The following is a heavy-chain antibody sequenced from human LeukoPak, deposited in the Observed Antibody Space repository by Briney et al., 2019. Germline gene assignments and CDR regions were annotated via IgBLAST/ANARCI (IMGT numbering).Heavy chain of an antibody. V-gene: IGHV4-59*01. CDR1: GGSISNYY. J-gene: IGHJ3*01. CDR3: ARKQLLSGGHDASDV. Sequence: SETLSLTXTVSGGSISNYYWSWIRQSPGTRVEWIGYVYYTGSTNYNPSLKSRVTISVDTSKNQFSLKLTSVTAADTAVYFCARKQLLSGGHDASDVWGQGTMVIVSS. D-gene: IGHD2-21*02. CDR2: VYYTGST.